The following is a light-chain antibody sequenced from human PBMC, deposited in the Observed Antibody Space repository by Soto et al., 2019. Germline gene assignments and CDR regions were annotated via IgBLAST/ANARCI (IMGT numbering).Light chain of an antibody. Sequence: ITRSPSTXSVPRWKTAPPACGASKSVSSNLAWYKQKHGNATXLXXXGASTRDTGIQARFSGSGSGKAFTLTISSLQYEDFGAYYCQQYNKGHPWTFGQGTKV. CDR1: KSVSSN. CDR2: GAS. CDR3: QQYNKGHPWT. J-gene: IGKJ1*01. V-gene: IGKV3-15*01.